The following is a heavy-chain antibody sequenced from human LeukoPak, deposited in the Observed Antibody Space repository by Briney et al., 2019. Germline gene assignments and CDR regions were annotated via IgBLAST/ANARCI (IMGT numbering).Heavy chain of an antibody. CDR3: ARGPSSTWYGLDF. CDR1: GVTLSNYA. D-gene: IGHD6-13*01. J-gene: IGHJ4*02. Sequence: GGSLRLSCVAAGVTLSNYAMSWARQAAGEGLEWGSGISSSGSGGNTYYADAVKCRFTGSRDNAKNTLYLQVHNLRAAATAAYYCARGPSSTWYGLDFWGQGTLLTVSS. V-gene: IGHV3-23*01. CDR2: ISSSGSGGNT.